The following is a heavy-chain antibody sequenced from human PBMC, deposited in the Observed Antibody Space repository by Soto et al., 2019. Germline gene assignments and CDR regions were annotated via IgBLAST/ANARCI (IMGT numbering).Heavy chain of an antibody. Sequence: ASVKVSCKASGYTFTGYYMHWVRQAPGQGLEWMGWINPNSGGTNYAQKFQGWVTMTRDTSISTAYMELSRLRSDDTAVYYCARATYYYGSGSYPYYYYYGMDVWGQGTTVTVSS. V-gene: IGHV1-2*04. CDR2: INPNSGGT. CDR1: GYTFTGYY. D-gene: IGHD3-10*01. CDR3: ARATYYYGSGSYPYYYYYGMDV. J-gene: IGHJ6*02.